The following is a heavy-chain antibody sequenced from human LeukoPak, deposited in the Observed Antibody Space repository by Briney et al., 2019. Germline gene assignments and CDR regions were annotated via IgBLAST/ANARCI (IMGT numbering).Heavy chain of an antibody. CDR1: GFTFSDYA. J-gene: IGHJ4*02. V-gene: IGHV3-23*05. D-gene: IGHD5/OR15-5a*01. CDR2: FKTKYNQV. Sequence: GGSLRLSCVASGFTFSDYAMNWVRQAPGKGLEWVSTFKTKYNQVYYAESVRGRFTISTDNFRNTVFLQMNSLRADDTALYYCARSVPVYTRFDYWGQGALVTVSS. CDR3: ARSVPVYTRFDY.